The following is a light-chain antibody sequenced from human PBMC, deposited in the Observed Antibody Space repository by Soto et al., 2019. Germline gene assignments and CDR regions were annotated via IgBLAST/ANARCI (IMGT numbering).Light chain of an antibody. J-gene: IGLJ2*01. CDR3: GTWDSSLSAVV. CDR1: SANIGNNY. CDR2: DNN. Sequence: QSVLTQPPSVSAAPGQPVTISCSGSSANIGNNYASWYQQLPGTAPRLLIYDNNKRPSGIPDRFSGSKSGTSATLGITGLQTGDEADYYCGTWDSSLSAVVFGGGTKLTVL. V-gene: IGLV1-51*01.